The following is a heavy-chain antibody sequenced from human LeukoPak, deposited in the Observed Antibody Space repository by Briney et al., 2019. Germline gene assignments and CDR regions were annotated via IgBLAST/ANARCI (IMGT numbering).Heavy chain of an antibody. CDR1: GFTFSSYS. CDR3: ARETPEGGYYFDY. CDR2: ISSSSSTI. Sequence: QAGGSLRLPCAASGFTFSSYSMNWVRQAPGKGLEWVSYISSSSSTIYYADSVKGRFTISRDNAKNSLYLQMNSLRAEDTAVYYCARETPEGGYYFDYWGQGTLVTVSS. J-gene: IGHJ4*02. D-gene: IGHD3-10*01. V-gene: IGHV3-48*01.